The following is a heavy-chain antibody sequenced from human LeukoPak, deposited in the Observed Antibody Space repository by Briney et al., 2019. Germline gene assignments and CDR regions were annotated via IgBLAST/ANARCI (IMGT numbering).Heavy chain of an antibody. CDR2: ISSSSSTI. V-gene: IGHV3-21*06. CDR3: ASPPLIVGATSDAFDI. J-gene: IGHJ3*02. D-gene: IGHD1-26*01. Sequence: PGGSLRLSCAASGFTFSSYSMNWVRQAPGKGLEWVSSISSSSSTIYYADSVKGRFTISRDNAKNSLYLQMNSLRAEDTAVYYCASPPLIVGATSDAFDIWGQGTMATVSS. CDR1: GFTFSSYS.